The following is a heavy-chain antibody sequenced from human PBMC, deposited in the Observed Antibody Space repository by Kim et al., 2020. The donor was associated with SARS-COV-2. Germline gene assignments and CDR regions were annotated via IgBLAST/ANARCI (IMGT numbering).Heavy chain of an antibody. J-gene: IGHJ4*02. CDR3: AREGGYDSSGYYPYFDY. D-gene: IGHD3-22*01. Sequence: VKGRFTISRDNSKNTLYLQMNSLRAEDTAVYYCAREGGYDSSGYYPYFDYWGQGTLVTVSS. V-gene: IGHV3-53*01.